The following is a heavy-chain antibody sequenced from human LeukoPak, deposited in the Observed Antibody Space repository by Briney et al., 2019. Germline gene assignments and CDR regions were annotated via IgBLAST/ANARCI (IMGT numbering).Heavy chain of an antibody. CDR1: GFTFSDYS. CDR3: ASDVRWLRFAFDH. V-gene: IGHV3-48*02. D-gene: IGHD5-12*01. CDR2: ISSSSSTV. J-gene: IGHJ4*02. Sequence: GGSLRLSCAASGFTFSDYSMNWVRQAPGKGLEWVSYISSSSSTVYYADSVNGRFTISRDNAKNSLYLQMNSLRDEDTAVYYCASDVRWLRFAFDHWGQGIPVTVSS.